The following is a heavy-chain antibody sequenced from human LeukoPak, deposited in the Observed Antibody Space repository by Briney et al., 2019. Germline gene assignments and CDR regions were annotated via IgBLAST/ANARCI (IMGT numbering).Heavy chain of an antibody. J-gene: IGHJ5*02. V-gene: IGHV4-31*03. D-gene: IGHD2-2*01. Sequence: SETLSLTCTVSGGSISSGGYYWSWIRQRPGKGLEWIGYIYYSGSTYYNPSLKSRVTISVDTSKNQFSLKLSSVTAADTAVYYCARGVVVPAAISLAGGFDPWGQGTLVTVSS. CDR1: GGSISSGGYY. CDR3: ARGVVVPAAISLAGGFDP. CDR2: IYYSGST.